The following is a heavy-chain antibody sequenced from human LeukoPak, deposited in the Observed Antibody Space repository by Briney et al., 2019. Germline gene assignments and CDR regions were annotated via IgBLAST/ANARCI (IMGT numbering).Heavy chain of an antibody. CDR2: TLYGGSN. CDR1: SGSIDNEH. D-gene: IGHD3-3*01. Sequence: SETLSHTCSVSSGSIDNEHWCWVRQPPGKGLQWIGHTLYGGSNKFNPSLKSRVTISVDRSKNQFSLTLISVTAADTAVYYCVSLLFGGAGRDNWRQGSLVTVSS. CDR3: VSLLFGGAGRDN. V-gene: IGHV4-59*12. J-gene: IGHJ4*02.